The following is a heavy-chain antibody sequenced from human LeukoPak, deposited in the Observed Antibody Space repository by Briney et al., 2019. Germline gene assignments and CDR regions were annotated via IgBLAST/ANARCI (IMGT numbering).Heavy chain of an antibody. CDR1: GDTVSSNIGA. D-gene: IGHD3-10*01. Sequence: SQTLSLTCAISGDTVSSNIGAWNWIRQSPSRGLEWLGRTYYTPKWYNEYAVSVNSRITISPDTSKNQFSLHPSPVTPEDTAVYXXXXGWFASSFDYWGQGALVTVSS. CDR2: TYYTPKWYN. J-gene: IGHJ4*02. CDR3: XXGWFASSFDY. V-gene: IGHV6-1*01.